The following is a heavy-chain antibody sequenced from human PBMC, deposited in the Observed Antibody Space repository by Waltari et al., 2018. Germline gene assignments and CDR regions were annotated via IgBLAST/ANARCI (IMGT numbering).Heavy chain of an antibody. Sequence: QVQLVESGGGVVQPGRSLRLFCAASGFTFSRYGMHWVRQAPGKGRRQAPGKGLEWVAVIWYDGSKKYYADSVKGRFTISRDNSKNTLYLQMSSLRAEDTAVYYCARIDYGDYGVIDYWGQGTLVTVSS. CDR3: ARIDYGDYGVIDY. J-gene: IGHJ4*02. CDR1: GFTFSRYG. V-gene: IGHV3-33*01. CDR2: IWYDGSKK. D-gene: IGHD4-17*01.